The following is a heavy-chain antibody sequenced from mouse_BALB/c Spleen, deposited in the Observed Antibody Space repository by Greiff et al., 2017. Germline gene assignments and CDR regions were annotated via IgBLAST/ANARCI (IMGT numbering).Heavy chain of an antibody. CDR3: ARDMGEDRYYYAMDY. D-gene: IGHD2-14*01. Sequence: VKLMESGPGLVAPSQSLSITCTVSGFSLTSYGVHWVRQPPGKGLEWLGVIWAGGSTNYNSALMSRLSISKDNSKSQVFLKMNSLQTDDTAMYYCARDMGEDRYYYAMDYWGQGTSVTVSS. V-gene: IGHV2-9*02. CDR1: GFSLTSYG. CDR2: IWAGGST. J-gene: IGHJ4*01.